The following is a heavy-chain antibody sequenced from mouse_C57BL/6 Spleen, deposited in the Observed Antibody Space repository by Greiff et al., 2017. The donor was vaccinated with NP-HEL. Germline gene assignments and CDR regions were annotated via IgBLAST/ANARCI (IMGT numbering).Heavy chain of an antibody. V-gene: IGHV1-52*01. CDR2: IDPSDSET. D-gene: IGHD1-1*01. CDR3: ARGGGSSYFDV. Sequence: VQLQQSGAELVRPGSSVKLSCKASGYTFTSYWMHWVKQRPIQGLEWIGNIDPSDSETHYNQKFKDKVTLTVDKSSSTAYMQLSSLTSEDSAVYYCARGGGSSYFDVWGTGTTVTVSS. CDR1: GYTFTSYW. J-gene: IGHJ1*03.